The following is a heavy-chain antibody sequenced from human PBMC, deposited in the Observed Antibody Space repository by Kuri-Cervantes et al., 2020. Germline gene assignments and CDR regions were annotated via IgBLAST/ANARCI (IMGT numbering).Heavy chain of an antibody. D-gene: IGHD6-19*01. Sequence: GESLKISCAASGFTFSSYWMSWVRQAPGKGLEWVGRIKSKTDGGTTDYAAPVKGRFTISRDDSKNTLYLQMNSLKTEDTAVYYCTTGGAVAGYYYYYYMDVWGKGTTVTVSS. V-gene: IGHV3-15*01. CDR2: IKSKTDGGTT. CDR3: TTGGAVAGYYYYYYMDV. J-gene: IGHJ6*03. CDR1: GFTFSSYW.